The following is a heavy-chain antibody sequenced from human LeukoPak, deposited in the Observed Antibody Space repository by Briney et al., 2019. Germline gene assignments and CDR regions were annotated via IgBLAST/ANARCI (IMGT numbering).Heavy chain of an antibody. CDR1: GFTFGDYA. Sequence: GGSQRLSCTASGFTFGDYAMSWARQAPGQGLEWLGFIRGKVYGETTEYAASVKGRFTVSRDDSNSLAYLQMNSLQTEDTAVYYCTRLVPYLDYWGQGTLVTVSS. CDR2: IRGKVYGETT. CDR3: TRLVPYLDY. D-gene: IGHD2-2*01. J-gene: IGHJ4*02. V-gene: IGHV3-49*04.